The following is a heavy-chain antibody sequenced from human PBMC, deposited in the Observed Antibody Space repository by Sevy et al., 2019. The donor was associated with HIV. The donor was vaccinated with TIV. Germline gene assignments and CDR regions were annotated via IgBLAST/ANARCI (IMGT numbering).Heavy chain of an antibody. Sequence: GGSLRLSCEASGFTFTRYAFHWVRQAPGKGLEWVAVVSKEGTNKYYADSVKGRFTISRDNSRNTLYLQMQSLRADDTAVYFCARDPHSVPHWGSFDSRGQGTLVTVSS. CDR2: VSKEGTNK. V-gene: IGHV3-30-3*01. D-gene: IGHD3-16*01. CDR1: GFTFTRYA. CDR3: ARDPHSVPHWGSFDS. J-gene: IGHJ4*02.